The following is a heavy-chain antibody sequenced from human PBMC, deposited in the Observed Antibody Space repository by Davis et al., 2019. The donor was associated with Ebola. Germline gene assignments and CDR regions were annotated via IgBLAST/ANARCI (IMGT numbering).Heavy chain of an antibody. CDR1: GYTFSNYY. Sequence: ASVKVSCKASGYTFSNYYLHWVRQAPGQGLEWMGWISDFNGHTNYAQKFQGRVTMTTDTSTSTAYMELRSLRSDDTAVYYCARDRAYCSSIRCHNDYYYGMDVWGQGTTVTVSS. CDR2: ISDFNGHT. V-gene: IGHV1-18*04. CDR3: ARDRAYCSSIRCHNDYYYGMDV. D-gene: IGHD2-2*01. J-gene: IGHJ6*02.